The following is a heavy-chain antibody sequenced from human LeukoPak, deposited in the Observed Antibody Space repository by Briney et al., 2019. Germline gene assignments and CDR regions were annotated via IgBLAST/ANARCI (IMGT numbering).Heavy chain of an antibody. CDR1: GGTFSSYA. CDR2: IIPIFGTA. CDR3: ASSKVVVIAMFDY. J-gene: IGHJ4*02. V-gene: IGHV1-69*05. Sequence: SVKVSCKASGGTFSSYAISWVRQAPGQGLEWMGGIIPIFGTANYAQKFQGRVTITTDESTSTAYMELSSLRSEDTAVYYCASSKVVVIAMFDYWGQGTLVTASS. D-gene: IGHD2-21*01.